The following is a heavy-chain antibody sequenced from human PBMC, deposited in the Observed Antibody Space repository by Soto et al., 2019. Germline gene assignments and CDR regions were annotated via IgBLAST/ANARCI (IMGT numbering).Heavy chain of an antibody. V-gene: IGHV3-30-3*01. CDR1: GFIFSDYA. Sequence: LRLSCVASGFIFSDYAMHWARQAPGKGLEWVALISPAGTNQYYADSAKGRFTISRDNSKNTLYLQMNSLRPEDTGLYYCARENSRISPRLFQHWGHGTLVTVSS. J-gene: IGHJ1*01. D-gene: IGHD6-6*01. CDR2: ISPAGTNQ. CDR3: ARENSRISPRLFQH.